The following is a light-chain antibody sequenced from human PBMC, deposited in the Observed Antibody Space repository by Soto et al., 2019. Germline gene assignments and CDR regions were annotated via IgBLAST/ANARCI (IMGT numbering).Light chain of an antibody. V-gene: IGLV2-11*01. CDR2: DVN. J-gene: IGLJ1*01. Sequence: QSALTQPHSVSGSPGQSVAISCSGTSSDVGGYNYVSWYQQHPGKAPKLIIFDVNKRPSGVPDRFSGYKSGSTASLPISGLQAEDEADYYCCSYGGSFYVVGPGYKVTVL. CDR1: SSDVGGYNY. CDR3: CSYGGSFYV.